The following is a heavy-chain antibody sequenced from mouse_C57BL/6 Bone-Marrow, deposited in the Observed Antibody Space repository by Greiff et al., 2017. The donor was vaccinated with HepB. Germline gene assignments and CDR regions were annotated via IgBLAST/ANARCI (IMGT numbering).Heavy chain of an antibody. CDR2: IDPETGGT. D-gene: IGHD1-1*01. CDR1: GYTFTDYE. J-gene: IGHJ2*01. Sequence: VNVVESGAELVRPGASVTLSCKASGYTFTDYEMHWVKQTPVHGLEWIGAIDPETGGTAYNQKFKGKAILTADKSSSTAYMELRSLTSEDSAVYYCTRRSSYFDYWGQGTTLTVSS. CDR3: TRRSSYFDY. V-gene: IGHV1-15*01.